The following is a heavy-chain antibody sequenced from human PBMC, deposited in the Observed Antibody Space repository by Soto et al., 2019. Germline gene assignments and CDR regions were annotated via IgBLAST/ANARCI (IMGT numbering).Heavy chain of an antibody. D-gene: IGHD3-9*01. J-gene: IGHJ5*02. V-gene: IGHV4-39*01. CDR1: SGSITTPNYF. CDR2: IFYSGTT. CDR3: ARHDYAILHGYHINWFDP. Sequence: QLQLQESGPGLVKPSETLSLTCTVSSGSITTPNYFWGWVRQPPGKGLEWIGSIFYSGTTYYNPSHESRVTIYIATSKTPFSLNLSSVTAADTAVDYCARHDYAILHGYHINWFDPWGQGTLVTVSS.